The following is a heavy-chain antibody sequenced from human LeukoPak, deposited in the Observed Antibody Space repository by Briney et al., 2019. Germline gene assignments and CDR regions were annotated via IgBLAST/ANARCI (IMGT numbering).Heavy chain of an antibody. CDR2: LYNSGST. CDR3: ARERVNYDFWSGVPDFDP. D-gene: IGHD3-3*01. J-gene: IGHJ5*02. CDR1: GGSISSYY. Sequence: KRSETLSLPCTVSGGSISSYYWSWIRQPAGKGLEWIGRLYNSGSTNYNPSLKSQVTMSVDTSTTQFSLQLGSVTAADTAVYYCARERVNYDFWSGVPDFDPWGEGTLVTVSS. V-gene: IGHV4-4*07.